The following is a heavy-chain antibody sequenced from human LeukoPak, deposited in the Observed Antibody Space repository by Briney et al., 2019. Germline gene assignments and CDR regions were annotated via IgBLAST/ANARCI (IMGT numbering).Heavy chain of an antibody. CDR1: GFTFSNYW. CDR2: INTDGSST. CDR3: ARAPYYFDY. V-gene: IGHV3-74*01. J-gene: IGHJ4*02. Sequence: PGGSLRLSCAASGFTFSNYWMHWVRQGPGKGLVWVSRINTDGSSTAYADSVKGRFTVSRDNAKDTLYLQMNSLRAEDTAVYYCARAPYYFDYWGQGTLVTVSS.